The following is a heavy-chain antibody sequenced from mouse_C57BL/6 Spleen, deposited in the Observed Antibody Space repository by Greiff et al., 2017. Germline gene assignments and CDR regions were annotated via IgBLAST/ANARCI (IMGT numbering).Heavy chain of an antibody. CDR3: ASSHYGSSLFDY. CDR1: GYTFTSYW. CDR2: IDPSDSET. D-gene: IGHD1-1*01. V-gene: IGHV1-52*01. J-gene: IGHJ2*01. Sequence: QVQLQQPGAELVRPGSSVKLSCKASGYTFTSYWMHWVKQRPKQGLEWSGNIDPSDSETHYNQKFKDKATLTVDKSSSTAYMQLSSLTSADSAVYSCASSHYGSSLFDYWGQGTTLTVSS.